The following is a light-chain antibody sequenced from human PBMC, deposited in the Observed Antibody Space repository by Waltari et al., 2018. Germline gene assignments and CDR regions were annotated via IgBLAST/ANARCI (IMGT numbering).Light chain of an antibody. V-gene: IGLV1-47*01. CDR2: RNY. CDR3: SSWDDTLGVLL. Sequence: QSILTQQSSASGTPGQTVTIPCPGGTSNCGSHFFTWYQDVPGPAPTLLIFRNYQRPSGVSARFSGSKSGTSASLVIGGLRSEDEGTYFCSSWDDTLGVLLFGGGTKLTVL. J-gene: IGLJ3*02. CDR1: TSNCGSHF.